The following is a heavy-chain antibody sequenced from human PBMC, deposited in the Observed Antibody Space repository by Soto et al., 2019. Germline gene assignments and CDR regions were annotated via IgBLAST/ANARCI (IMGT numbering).Heavy chain of an antibody. CDR3: ATWHEREHAYDV. CDR1: GFTISGKKY. D-gene: IGHD1-1*01. Sequence: DVQLVESGGGLIQPGESLRLSCAAFGFTISGKKYVAWVRQAPGKGLEWVSSLYDLDGSFYAASVKGRFTNSSDSSKTTVYLQMNDLRPDDTAVYYCATWHEREHAYDVWGQGTTVTVSS. V-gene: IGHV3-53*01. CDR2: LYDLDGS. J-gene: IGHJ3*01.